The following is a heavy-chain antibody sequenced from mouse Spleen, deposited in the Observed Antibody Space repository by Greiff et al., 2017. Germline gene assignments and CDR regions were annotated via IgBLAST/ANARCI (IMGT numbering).Heavy chain of an antibody. CDR1: GYAFSSYW. J-gene: IGHJ3*01. V-gene: IGHV1-80*01. D-gene: IGHD4-1*01. Sequence: QVQLQQSGAELVRPGSSVKISCKASGYAFSSYWMNWVKQRPGQGLEWIGQIYPGDGDTNYNGKFKGKATLTADKSSSTAYMQLSSLTSEDSAVYFCARSRLTGTFAYWGQGTLVTVSA. CDR3: ARSRLTGTFAY. CDR2: IYPGDGDT.